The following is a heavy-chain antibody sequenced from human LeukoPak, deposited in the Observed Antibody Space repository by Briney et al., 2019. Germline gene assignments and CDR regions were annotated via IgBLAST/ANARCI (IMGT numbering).Heavy chain of an antibody. CDR2: ISAYNGNT. V-gene: IGHV1-18*04. Sequence: ASVKVSCKASGYTFTDYYLHWVRQAPGQGLEWMGWISAYNGNTNYAQKLQGRVTMTTDTSTSTAYMELRSLRSDDTAVYYCARFVRRGGIHGMDVWGQGTTVTVSS. CDR3: ARFVRRGGIHGMDV. J-gene: IGHJ6*02. D-gene: IGHD3-10*01. CDR1: GYTFTDYY.